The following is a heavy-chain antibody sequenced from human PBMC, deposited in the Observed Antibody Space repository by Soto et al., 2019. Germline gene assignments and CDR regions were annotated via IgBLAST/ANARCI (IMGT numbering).Heavy chain of an antibody. CDR3: AKSHSYGPQLYYYYGMDV. Sequence: PGGSLRLSCAASGFTFSSYGMHWVRQAPGKGLEWVAVISYDGSNKYYADSVKGRFTISRDNSKNTLYLQMNSLRAEDTAVYYCAKSHSYGPQLYYYYGMDVWGQGTTVTVS. J-gene: IGHJ6*02. D-gene: IGHD5-18*01. CDR1: GFTFSSYG. V-gene: IGHV3-30*18. CDR2: ISYDGSNK.